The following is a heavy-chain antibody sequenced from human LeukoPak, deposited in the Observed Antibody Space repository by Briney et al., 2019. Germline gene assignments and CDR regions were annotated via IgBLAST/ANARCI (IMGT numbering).Heavy chain of an antibody. Sequence: GESLKISCKGSGYRFTSYWIGWVRQMPGKGLEWMGIIYPGDSDTRYSPSFQGQVTISADKSISTAYLQWSSLKASDTAMYYCARTDRGSPWFGESNWFDPWGQGTLVTVSS. CDR3: ARTDRGSPWFGESNWFDP. CDR1: GYRFTSYW. CDR2: IYPGDSDT. V-gene: IGHV5-51*01. D-gene: IGHD3-10*01. J-gene: IGHJ5*02.